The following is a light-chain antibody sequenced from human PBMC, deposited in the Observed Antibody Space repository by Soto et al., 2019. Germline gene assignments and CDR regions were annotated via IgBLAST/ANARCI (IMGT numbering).Light chain of an antibody. J-gene: IGKJ4*01. CDR1: QSPGTW. V-gene: IGKV1-5*01. CDR2: DVS. Sequence: DIQMTQSPSTLSASVGDRVIITCRASQSPGTWMAWYQQKPGTAPVLLIYDVSKLESGVPSRFSGRASGTELTLTITSLRPDDFATYYCQQYFSYPLTFGGGTKVEIK. CDR3: QQYFSYPLT.